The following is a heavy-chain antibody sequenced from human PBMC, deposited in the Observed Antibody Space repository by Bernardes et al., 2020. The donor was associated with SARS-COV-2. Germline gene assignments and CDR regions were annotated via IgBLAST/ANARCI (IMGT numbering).Heavy chain of an antibody. V-gene: IGHV1-2*02. J-gene: IGHJ4*02. CDR3: ARTRTTISTTGIPVDY. D-gene: IGHD2-21*02. CDR2: INPNTGGT. Sequence: ASVKVSCKGSGYTFTGYFMHWVRQVPGQRLEWMGWINPNTGGTNYAQKFQGRVTMTRDTSITTAYMELSRLGSDDTAIYYCARTRTTISTTGIPVDYWGQGTLVTVSS. CDR1: GYTFTGYF.